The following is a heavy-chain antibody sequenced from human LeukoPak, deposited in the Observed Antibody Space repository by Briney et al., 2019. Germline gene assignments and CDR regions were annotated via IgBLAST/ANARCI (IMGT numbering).Heavy chain of an antibody. CDR1: GYTFTSYD. J-gene: IGHJ5*02. D-gene: IGHD2-8*01. Sequence: ASVKVSCKASGYTFTSYDINWVRQATGQGLEWMGWMNPNSGNTGYAQKFQGRVTITRNTSISTAYMELSSVSSEDTAVYYSARGRILYSTPRLFDPWGQGTLVTVSS. V-gene: IGHV1-8*01. CDR2: MNPNSGNT. CDR3: ARGRILYSTPRLFDP.